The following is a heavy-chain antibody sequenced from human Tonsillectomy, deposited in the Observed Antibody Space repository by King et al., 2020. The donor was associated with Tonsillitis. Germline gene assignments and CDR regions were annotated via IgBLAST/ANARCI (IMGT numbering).Heavy chain of an antibody. CDR2: ISTYNGNT. CDR3: AKEAAAGHFAY. J-gene: IGHJ4*02. D-gene: IGHD6-13*01. CDR1: GYTSINYG. Sequence: QLVQSGPEVKKPGASVKVSCKASGYTSINYGINWVRQAPGQGLEWMGWISTYNGNTNNEQKLQGRVTMTTDTSTSTAYMELRSLRSDDTAVYYCAKEAAAGHFAYWGQGTLVTVSS. V-gene: IGHV1-18*01.